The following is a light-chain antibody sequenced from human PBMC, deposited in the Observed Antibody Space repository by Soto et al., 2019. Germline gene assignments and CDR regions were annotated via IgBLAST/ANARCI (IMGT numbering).Light chain of an antibody. CDR3: QQYDNSPLT. J-gene: IGKJ4*01. V-gene: IGKV3-20*01. CDR1: QSVSSSY. Sequence: EIVLTQSPGTLSLSPGDRATLSCRASQSVSSSYLAWYQQKPGQAPRLLIYGASNRATGIPDRFSGSGSGTDFTLTISRLEPEDFAVYYCQQYDNSPLTFGGGTRWISN. CDR2: GAS.